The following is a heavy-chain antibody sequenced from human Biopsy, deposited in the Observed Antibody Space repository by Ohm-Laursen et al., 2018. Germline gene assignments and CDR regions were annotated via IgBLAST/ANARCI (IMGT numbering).Heavy chain of an antibody. Sequence: TLSLTWTVSGGSISDDYWNWIRQPPGKGLQVIGYISSGGRAKYNPSLKSRLTISLDTSKNQLSLRLRSVTAADTAMYYCASVVLGPTNDAFDLWGQGTMVVVSS. J-gene: IGHJ3*01. CDR3: ASVVLGPTNDAFDL. D-gene: IGHD3-22*01. CDR1: GGSISDDY. V-gene: IGHV4-59*12. CDR2: ISSGGRA.